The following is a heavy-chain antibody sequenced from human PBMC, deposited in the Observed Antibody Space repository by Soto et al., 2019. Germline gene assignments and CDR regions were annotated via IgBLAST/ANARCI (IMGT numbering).Heavy chain of an antibody. Sequence: TGGSLRLSCAASGFTFRDYIMHWVRQAPGKGLEWVAVIWYDGSNKYYADSVKGRFTISRDNSKNTLYLQMNSLRAEDTAVYYCALLPMVPPGYYYGMDVWGQGTTVTVSS. CDR3: ALLPMVPPGYYYGMDV. D-gene: IGHD3-10*01. CDR1: GFTFRDYI. J-gene: IGHJ6*02. V-gene: IGHV3-33*08. CDR2: IWYDGSNK.